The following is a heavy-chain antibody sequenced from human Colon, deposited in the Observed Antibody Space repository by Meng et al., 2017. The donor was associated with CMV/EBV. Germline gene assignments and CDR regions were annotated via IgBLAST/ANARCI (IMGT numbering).Heavy chain of an antibody. CDR3: TKHGPAFGMITQYYFDL. J-gene: IGHJ4*02. Sequence: GESLKISCGTSGFTFSSFGMSWVRQAPGKGLEWVATITGSGEKTYYADSVKGRFTISRDTSKNTLYVQMNSLRVDDTAVYYCTKHGPAFGMITQYYFDLWGQGTLVTVSS. CDR1: GFTFSSFG. V-gene: IGHV3-23*01. CDR2: ITGSGEKT. D-gene: IGHD3-16*01.